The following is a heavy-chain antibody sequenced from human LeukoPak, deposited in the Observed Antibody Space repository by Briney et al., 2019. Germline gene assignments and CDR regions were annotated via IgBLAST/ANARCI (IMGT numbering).Heavy chain of an antibody. Sequence: PGGSLRLSCAASGFTFSDYYMSWIRQAPGKGLEWVSYISSSGSTIYYADSVKGRFTISRDNAKNSLYLQMNSLRAEDTAVYYCARATYYDSSGYWGVYYFDHWGQGTLVTVSS. CDR1: GFTFSDYY. V-gene: IGHV3-11*01. CDR3: ARATYYDSSGYWGVYYFDH. J-gene: IGHJ4*02. D-gene: IGHD3-22*01. CDR2: ISSSGSTI.